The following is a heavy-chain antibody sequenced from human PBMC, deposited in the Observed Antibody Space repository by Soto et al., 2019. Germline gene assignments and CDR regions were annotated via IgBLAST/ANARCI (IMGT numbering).Heavy chain of an antibody. CDR2: ISSSSSTI. Sequence: ESGGGLVQPGGSLRLSCAASGFTFSSYSMNWVRQAPGKGLEWVSYISSSSSTIYYADSVKGRFTISRDNAKNSLYLQMNSLRAEDTAVYYCARDPAAGYYYYYMDVWGKGTTVTVSS. CDR1: GFTFSSYS. J-gene: IGHJ6*03. D-gene: IGHD6-25*01. CDR3: ARDPAAGYYYYYMDV. V-gene: IGHV3-48*01.